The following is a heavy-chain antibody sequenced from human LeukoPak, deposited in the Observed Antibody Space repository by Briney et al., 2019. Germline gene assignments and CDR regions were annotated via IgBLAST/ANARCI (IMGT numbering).Heavy chain of an antibody. D-gene: IGHD3-16*01. J-gene: IGHJ3*02. CDR1: GYTCTGYH. Sequence: ASVKVSFKASGYTCTGYHMHWVRQAPGQGLEWMGWINPNSGGTNYAQNFQGRVTMTRDTSISTAYMELSRLRSDDTAVYYCAREVGGSASDIWDQGTMVTVSS. CDR3: AREVGGSASDI. V-gene: IGHV1-2*02. CDR2: INPNSGGT.